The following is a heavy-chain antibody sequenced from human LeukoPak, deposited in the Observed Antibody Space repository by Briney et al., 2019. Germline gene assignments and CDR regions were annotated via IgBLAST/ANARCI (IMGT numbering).Heavy chain of an antibody. Sequence: ASVKVSCKASGYTFTSYDINWVRQATGQGLEWMGRMNPNSGNTGYAQKFQGRVTITRNTSISTAYMELSSLRSEDTAVYYCARWPQHSSSGIHDAFDIWGQGTMVTVSS. V-gene: IGHV1-8*03. CDR2: MNPNSGNT. D-gene: IGHD6-6*01. CDR1: GYTFTSYD. CDR3: ARWPQHSSSGIHDAFDI. J-gene: IGHJ3*02.